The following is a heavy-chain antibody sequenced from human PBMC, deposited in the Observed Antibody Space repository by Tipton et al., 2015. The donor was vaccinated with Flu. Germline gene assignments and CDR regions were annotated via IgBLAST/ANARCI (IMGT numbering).Heavy chain of an antibody. CDR3: VRPQVVGTPKQPEFDS. V-gene: IGHV3-30*02. CDR1: GFTFRTNG. D-gene: IGHD4-23*01. J-gene: IGHJ4*02. Sequence: SLRLSYAASGFTFRTNGMHWVRQAPGKGLEWVAHIRSDETTEYADSVKGRFTISRDNSKDMLYLQMNSLRPEDSAVYYCVRPQVVGTPKQPEFDSWGQGTLVTVSS. CDR2: IRSDETTE.